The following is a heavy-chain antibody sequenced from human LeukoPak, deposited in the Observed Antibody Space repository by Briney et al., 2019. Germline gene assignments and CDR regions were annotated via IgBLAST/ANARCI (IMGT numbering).Heavy chain of an antibody. D-gene: IGHD6-13*01. J-gene: IGHJ3*02. CDR1: GFTFSSYS. CDR3: ARDRGMLAAAFDI. Sequence: PGGSLRLSCAASGFTFSSYSMNWVRQAPGKGLEWVSSISSSSSYIYYADSVKGRFTISRYNAKNSLYLQMNSLRAEDTAVYYCARDRGMLAAAFDIWGQGTMVTVSS. CDR2: ISSSSSYI. V-gene: IGHV3-21*01.